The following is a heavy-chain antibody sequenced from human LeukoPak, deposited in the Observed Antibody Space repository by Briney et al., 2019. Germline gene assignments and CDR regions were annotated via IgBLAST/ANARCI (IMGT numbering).Heavy chain of an antibody. J-gene: IGHJ5*02. CDR1: GFTFSSYA. Sequence: GGSLRLSCAASGFTFSSYAMSWVRQAPGKGLEWVSAISGSAGSAYYADSVKGRFTISRDNSKNTLYLQMNSLRAEDTAVYYCAKAAHSSGYPYWFGPWGQGTLVTVSS. V-gene: IGHV3-23*01. CDR3: AKAAHSSGYPYWFGP. D-gene: IGHD3-22*01. CDR2: ISGSAGSA.